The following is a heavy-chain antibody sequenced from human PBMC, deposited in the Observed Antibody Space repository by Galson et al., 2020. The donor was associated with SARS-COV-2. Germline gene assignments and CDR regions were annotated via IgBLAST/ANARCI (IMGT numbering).Heavy chain of an antibody. CDR3: ARHGPRDGYNRLYWYFDL. D-gene: IGHD1-1*01. V-gene: IGHV4-59*08. CDR2: IYSSGST. Sequence: SETLSLTCTVSDGSISSYYWSWIRQPPGKGLEWVGYIYSSGSTNYNPSLKSRVTISVDTSKNQFSLRLSSVTAADTAVYYCARHGPRDGYNRLYWYFDLGGRGTLVTVYS. J-gene: IGHJ2*01. CDR1: DGSISSYY.